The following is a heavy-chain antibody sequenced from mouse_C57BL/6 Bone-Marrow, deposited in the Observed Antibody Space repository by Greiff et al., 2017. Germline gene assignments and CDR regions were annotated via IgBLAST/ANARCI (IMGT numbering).Heavy chain of an antibody. Sequence: QVQLKQPGAELVKPGASVKMSCKASGYTFTSYWITWVKQRPGQGLEWIGDIYPGSGSTNYNEKFKSKATLTVDTSSSTAYMQLSSLTSEDSAVYYCARFPYYYGSKGYAMDYWGQGTSVTVSS. CDR1: GYTFTSYW. CDR2: IYPGSGST. V-gene: IGHV1-55*01. D-gene: IGHD1-1*01. CDR3: ARFPYYYGSKGYAMDY. J-gene: IGHJ4*01.